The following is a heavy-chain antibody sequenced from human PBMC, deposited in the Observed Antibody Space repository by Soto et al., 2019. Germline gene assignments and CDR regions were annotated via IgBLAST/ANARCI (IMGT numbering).Heavy chain of an antibody. CDR1: GGSISSSNW. D-gene: IGHD2-15*01. J-gene: IGHJ6*02. V-gene: IGHV4-4*02. CDR2: IYHSGST. CDR3: ARTASVETYYYYGMDV. Sequence: SETLSLTCAVSGGSISSSNWWSWVRQPPGKGLEWIGEIYHSGSTNYNPSLKSRVTISVDKSKNQFSLKLSSVTAADTAVYYCARTASVETYYYYGMDVWGQGTTVTVS.